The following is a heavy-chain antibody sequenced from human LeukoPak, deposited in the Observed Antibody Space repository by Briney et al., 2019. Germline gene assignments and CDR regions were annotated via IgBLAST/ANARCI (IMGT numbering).Heavy chain of an antibody. CDR2: LNPNSGNT. J-gene: IGHJ4*02. V-gene: IGHV1-8*03. D-gene: IGHD2-8*01. CDR1: GYTFTNYD. Sequence: ASVRVSCKASGYTFTNYDINWVRQATGQGLEWMGWLNPNSGNTGYAHKFQGRVTITSNTSITTAYMELNSLRSEDTAVYFCVRARDCTNGVCYSWGDYWGQGTLVTVSS. CDR3: VRARDCTNGVCYSWGDY.